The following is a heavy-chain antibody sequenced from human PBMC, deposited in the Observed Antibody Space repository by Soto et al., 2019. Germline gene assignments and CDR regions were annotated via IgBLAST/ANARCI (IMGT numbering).Heavy chain of an antibody. Sequence: YLACAVSGETFNSAGYYGSWIRQHPGKGLEWIGYIYYSGSTYYNPSLKSRVTISVDTSKNQFSLILTSVTAADTAVYFCARVRAGCSRASCFLDYWGRGTLVTVSS. D-gene: IGHD2-2*01. CDR1: GETFNSAGYY. CDR3: ARVRAGCSRASCFLDY. J-gene: IGHJ4*02. CDR2: IYYSGST. V-gene: IGHV4-31*11.